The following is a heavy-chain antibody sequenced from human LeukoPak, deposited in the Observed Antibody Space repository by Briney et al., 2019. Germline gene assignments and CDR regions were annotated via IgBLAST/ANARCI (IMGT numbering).Heavy chain of an antibody. CDR2: IYHSGST. CDR3: ARDPLLRLSTPFDY. J-gene: IGHJ4*02. V-gene: IGHV4-38-2*02. D-gene: IGHD3-16*02. Sequence: SETLSLTCTVSGYSISSGYYWGWIRQPPGKGLEWIGSIYHSGSTYYNPSLKSRVTISVDTSKNQFSLKLSSVTAADTAVYYCARDPLLRLSTPFDYWGQGTLVTVSS. CDR1: GYSISSGYY.